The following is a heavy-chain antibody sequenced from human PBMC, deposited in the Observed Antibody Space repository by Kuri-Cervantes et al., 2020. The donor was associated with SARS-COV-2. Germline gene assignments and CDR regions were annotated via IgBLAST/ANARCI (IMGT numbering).Heavy chain of an antibody. CDR3: AFQWLGGYYFDY. CDR2: ISAYNGNT. D-gene: IGHD6-19*01. CDR1: GYTFTSYG. J-gene: IGHJ4*02. Sequence: ASVKVSCKASGYTFTSYGISWVRQAPGQGLEWMGWISAYNGNTNYAQKFQGRVTITRDTSASTAYMELSSLRSEDTAVYYCAFQWLGGYYFDYWGQGTLVTVSS. V-gene: IGHV1-18*04.